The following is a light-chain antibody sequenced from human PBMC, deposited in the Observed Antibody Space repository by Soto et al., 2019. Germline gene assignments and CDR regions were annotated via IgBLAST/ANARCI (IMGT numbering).Light chain of an antibody. J-gene: IGLJ1*01. Sequence: QSALTQPASVSGSPGQSITISCTGTSSDVGGYNFVSWYQQHPGKVPKLMIFDVNRRPSGVSDRFSGSKSGNTASLTISGLQAEDEGDHYCCSYTSSSTHVFGSGTKVTVL. CDR3: CSYTSSSTHV. CDR2: DVN. CDR1: SSDVGGYNF. V-gene: IGLV2-14*03.